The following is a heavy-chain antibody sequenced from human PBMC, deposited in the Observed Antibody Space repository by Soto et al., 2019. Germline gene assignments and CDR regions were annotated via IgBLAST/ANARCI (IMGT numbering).Heavy chain of an antibody. Sequence: GGSLRLSCAASGPGFSAAWMKWVRQAPGKGLEGVGRIKSKGGGETKDYAAPVKGRFTISRDDSKNTVYLQVDSLKTDDTAVYYCTHQGDFYDRLDSWGQGTLVTVSS. J-gene: IGHJ4*02. CDR2: IKSKGGGETK. CDR1: GPGFSAAW. V-gene: IGHV3-15*07. CDR3: THQGDFYDRLDS. D-gene: IGHD3-22*01.